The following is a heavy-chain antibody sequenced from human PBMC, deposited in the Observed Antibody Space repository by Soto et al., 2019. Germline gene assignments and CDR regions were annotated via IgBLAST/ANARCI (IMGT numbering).Heavy chain of an antibody. V-gene: IGHV3-30*18. CDR1: GFPFSDYA. J-gene: IGHJ4*02. CDR3: AKGGRQWLVTSDFNY. CDR2: VSHAGRNT. D-gene: IGHD6-19*01. Sequence: VQLVESGGGVVQPGRSLRLSCAASGFPFSDYAMHWVRQATGKGLEWVAVVSHAGRNTHYADFVKGRFTISRDSSKNTVSLEKTSLRAEDTDVYYCAKGGRQWLVTSDFNYWGQGALVTVSS.